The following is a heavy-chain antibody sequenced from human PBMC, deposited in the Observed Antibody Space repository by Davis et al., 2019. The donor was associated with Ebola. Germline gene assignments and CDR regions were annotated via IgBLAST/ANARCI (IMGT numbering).Heavy chain of an antibody. V-gene: IGHV1-2*02. CDR3: ARDRLLVVGATVNWFDP. Sequence: ASVKASCKASGYTFTGYYMHWVRQAPGQGLEWMGWINPNSGGTNYAQKFQGRVTMTRDTSISTAYMELSRLRSDDTAVYYCARDRLLVVGATVNWFDPWGQGTLVTVSS. J-gene: IGHJ5*02. D-gene: IGHD2-8*02. CDR1: GYTFTGYY. CDR2: INPNSGGT.